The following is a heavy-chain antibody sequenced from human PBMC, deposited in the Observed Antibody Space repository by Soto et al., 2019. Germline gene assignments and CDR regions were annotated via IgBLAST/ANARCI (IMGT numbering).Heavy chain of an antibody. CDR3: ASTPAFYYDSSGFFDAFDI. CDR2: ISYDGSNK. CDR1: GFTFSSYA. V-gene: IGHV3-30-3*01. D-gene: IGHD3-22*01. J-gene: IGHJ3*02. Sequence: PGGSLRLSCAASGFTFSSYAMHWVRQAPGKGLEWVAVISYDGSNKYYADSVKGRFTISRDNSKNTPYLQMNSLRAEDTAVYYCASTPAFYYDSSGFFDAFDIWGQGTMVTVSS.